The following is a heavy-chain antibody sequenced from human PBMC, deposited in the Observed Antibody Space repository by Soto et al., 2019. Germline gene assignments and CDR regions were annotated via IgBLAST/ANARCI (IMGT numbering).Heavy chain of an antibody. D-gene: IGHD1-7*01. CDR1: GYTFTSYY. Sequence: ASVKVSCKASGYTFTSYYMHWVRQAPGQGLEWMGIINPSGGSTSYAQKFQGRVTMTRDTSTSTVYMELSSLRSEDTAVYYCAREKLELPPDYYYYMDVWGKGTTVTVSS. CDR2: INPSGGST. CDR3: AREKLELPPDYYYYMDV. J-gene: IGHJ6*03. V-gene: IGHV1-46*03.